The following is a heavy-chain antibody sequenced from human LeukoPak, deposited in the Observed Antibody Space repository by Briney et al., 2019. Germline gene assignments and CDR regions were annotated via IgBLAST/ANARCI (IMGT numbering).Heavy chain of an antibody. CDR1: GFTFSSYS. CDR3: AKGHQVTTFYDAFDI. D-gene: IGHD4-17*01. V-gene: IGHV3-21*04. CDR2: ISSSSSYI. Sequence: GGSLRLSCAASGFTFSSYSMNWVRQAPGKGLEWVSSISSSSSYIYYADSVKGRFTISRDNSKNTLYLHMNSLRAEDTALYYCAKGHQVTTFYDAFDIWGQGTMVTVSS. J-gene: IGHJ3*02.